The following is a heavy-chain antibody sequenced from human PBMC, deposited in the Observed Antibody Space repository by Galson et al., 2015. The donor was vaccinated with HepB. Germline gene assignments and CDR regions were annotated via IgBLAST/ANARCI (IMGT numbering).Heavy chain of an antibody. D-gene: IGHD3-10*01. V-gene: IGHV2-70*01. CDR2: IDWDDDK. CDR1: GFSLSTSKMC. Sequence: PALVKPTQTLTLTCTFSGFSLSTSKMCVSWIRQPPGKALEWLALIDWDDDKYYSTSLKTRLTISKDTSKNQVVLTLTNLDPVDTATYYCARSTMSRGITSTTLDYWGQGTLVTVSS. J-gene: IGHJ4*02. CDR3: ARSTMSRGITSTTLDY.